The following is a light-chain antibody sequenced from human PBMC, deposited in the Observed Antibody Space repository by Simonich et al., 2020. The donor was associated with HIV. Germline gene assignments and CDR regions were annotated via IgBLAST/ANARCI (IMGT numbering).Light chain of an antibody. Sequence: DIVMTQSPDSLAVSLGERATINCKSSQSVLYSSKNKNYLAWYQQKPGQPPKLLFYWASTRESGVPDRFSGSGSGTDFTLTISILQAEDVALYYCQQYYSTPLTFGGGTKVEI. J-gene: IGKJ4*01. CDR1: QSVLYSSKNKNY. CDR2: WAS. CDR3: QQYYSTPLT. V-gene: IGKV4-1*01.